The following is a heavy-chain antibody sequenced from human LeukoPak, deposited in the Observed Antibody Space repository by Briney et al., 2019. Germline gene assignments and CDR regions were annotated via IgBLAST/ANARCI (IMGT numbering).Heavy chain of an antibody. CDR1: GDSVSSNSAA. D-gene: IGHD3-10*01. CDR3: ARGYSSGSYPTPSWFDP. J-gene: IGHJ5*02. CDR2: TYYRSKWYN. Sequence: SQTLSLTCAISGDSVSSNSAAWNWIRQSPSRGLEWLGRTYYRSKWYNDYAVSVKSRITINPDTSKNQFSLQLNSVTPEDTAVYYCARGYSSGSYPTPSWFDPWGQGTLVTVSS. V-gene: IGHV6-1*01.